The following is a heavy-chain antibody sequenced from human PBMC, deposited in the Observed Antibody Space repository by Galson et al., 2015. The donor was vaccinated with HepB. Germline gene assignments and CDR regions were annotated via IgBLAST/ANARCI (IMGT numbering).Heavy chain of an antibody. CDR2: IIPLFRTP. Sequence: SVKVSCKASGGTFNNHAFSWVRQAPGQGLEWMGGIIPLFRTPEYAQKFQGRLNITADESTTTAYMELSSLRSEDTAIYYCAREPEYYDTSGKGHFDFWGQGTLVTVSS. CDR1: GGTFNNHA. V-gene: IGHV1-69*13. J-gene: IGHJ4*02. CDR3: AREPEYYDTSGKGHFDF. D-gene: IGHD3-22*01.